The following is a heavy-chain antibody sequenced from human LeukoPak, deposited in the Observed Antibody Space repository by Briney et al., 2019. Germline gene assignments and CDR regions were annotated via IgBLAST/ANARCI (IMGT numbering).Heavy chain of an antibody. Sequence: GSLRLSCAASGFTFSSYWMHWVRQVPGKGPVWVSHINTDGSSTTYADSVKGRFTISRDNARNSLYLLMNSLRAEDTAVYYCARGGRSTYFDWSPDYWGQGTLVTVSS. CDR2: INTDGSST. CDR3: ARGGRSTYFDWSPDY. CDR1: GFTFSSYW. V-gene: IGHV3-74*01. J-gene: IGHJ4*02. D-gene: IGHD3-9*01.